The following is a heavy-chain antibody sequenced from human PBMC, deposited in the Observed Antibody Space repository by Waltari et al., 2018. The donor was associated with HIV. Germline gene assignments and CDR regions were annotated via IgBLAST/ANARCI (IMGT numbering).Heavy chain of an antibody. CDR2: ISAYNGIT. CDR3: ARVGCSSASCYNGWFDP. Sequence: QVQLVQSGAEVNKPGASEKVPCKACGYTFSSYGIRWPRQAPGQGLEWMGWISAYNGITNYAQKLQGRVTMTTDTSTSTAYMELRSLRSDDTAVYYCARVGCSSASCYNGWFDPWGQGTLVTVSS. V-gene: IGHV1-18*01. J-gene: IGHJ5*02. CDR1: GYTFSSYG. D-gene: IGHD2-2*02.